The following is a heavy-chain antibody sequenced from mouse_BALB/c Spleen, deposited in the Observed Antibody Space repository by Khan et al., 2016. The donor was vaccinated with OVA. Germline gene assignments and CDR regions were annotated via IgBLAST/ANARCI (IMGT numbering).Heavy chain of an antibody. D-gene: IGHD1-1*02. J-gene: IGHJ3*01. CDR1: GFTFSTYG. Sequence: EVELVESGGDLVKTGGSLKLSCAASGFTFSTYGMSWVRQTPDKRLEWVATISSGGHYTYYIDSVKGRFTISRDKAENILYLQMTSLRSEDTAMYYCARLAYYYNSEGFAYGGQGTLVTVSA. V-gene: IGHV5-6*01. CDR2: ISSGGHYT. CDR3: ARLAYYYNSEGFAY.